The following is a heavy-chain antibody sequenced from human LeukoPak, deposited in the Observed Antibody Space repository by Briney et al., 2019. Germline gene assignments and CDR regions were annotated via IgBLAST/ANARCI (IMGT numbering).Heavy chain of an antibody. D-gene: IGHD6-13*01. Sequence: PSETLSLTCTVSGGSIRSSYYYWGWIRQPPGKGLEWIGEIYHSGSTNYNLSLKSRVTISVDKSKNQFSLKLSSVTAADTAVYYCARAAAGTRTVDYWGQGTLVTVSS. CDR2: IYHSGST. CDR1: GGSIRSSYYY. V-gene: IGHV4-39*07. CDR3: ARAAAGTRTVDY. J-gene: IGHJ4*02.